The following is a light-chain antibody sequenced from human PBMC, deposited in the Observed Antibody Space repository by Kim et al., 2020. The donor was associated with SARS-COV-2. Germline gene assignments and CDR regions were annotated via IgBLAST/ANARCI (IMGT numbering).Light chain of an antibody. CDR2: GAS. Sequence: EIVMTQSPATLSVSPGERATLSCRASQSVSSNLAWYQQKPGQAPSLLIYGASTRATGIPARFSGSGSGTEFTLTISSLQSEEFAVYYCQHYNSWPRTFGQGTKLEI. J-gene: IGKJ2*01. CDR3: QHYNSWPRT. V-gene: IGKV3-15*01. CDR1: QSVSSN.